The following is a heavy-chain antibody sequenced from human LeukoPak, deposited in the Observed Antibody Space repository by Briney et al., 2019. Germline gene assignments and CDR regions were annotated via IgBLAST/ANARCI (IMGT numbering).Heavy chain of an antibody. D-gene: IGHD3-10*01. J-gene: IGHJ4*02. V-gene: IGHV4-39*01. CDR1: GGSISSSSYY. Sequence: PSETLSLTCTVSGGSISSSSYYWGWIRQPPGKGLEWIGSIYYSGSTYYNPSLKSRVTISVDTSKNQFSLKLSSVTAADTAVYYCAGGNMVRDLGSFDYWGQGTLVTVSS. CDR3: AGGNMVRDLGSFDY. CDR2: IYYSGST.